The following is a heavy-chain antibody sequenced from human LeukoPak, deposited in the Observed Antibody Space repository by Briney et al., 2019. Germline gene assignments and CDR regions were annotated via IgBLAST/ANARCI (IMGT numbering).Heavy chain of an antibody. CDR1: GFTFSSYS. CDR2: ISSSSSYI. V-gene: IGHV3-21*01. D-gene: IGHD4-17*01. CDR3: ARDLGDGDSPRQGYGMDV. J-gene: IGHJ6*02. Sequence: GGSLRLSCAASGFTFSSYSMNWVRQAPGKGLEWVSSISSSSSYIYYADSVKGRFTISRDNSKNTLYLQMNSLRAEDTAVYYCARDLGDGDSPRQGYGMDVWGQGTTVTVSS.